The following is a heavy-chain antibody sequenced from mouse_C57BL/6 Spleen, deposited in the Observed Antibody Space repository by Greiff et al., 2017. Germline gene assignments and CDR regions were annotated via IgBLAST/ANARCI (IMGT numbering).Heavy chain of an antibody. CDR2: IRSKSNNYAT. J-gene: IGHJ4*01. CDR3: VSASHYGSSYVNAMDY. D-gene: IGHD1-1*01. V-gene: IGHV10-1*01. Sequence: EVQLVESGGGLVQPKGSLKLSCAASGFSFNTYAMNWVRQAPGKGLEWVARIRSKSNNYATYYADSVKDRFTISRDDSESMLYLQMNNLKTEDTAMYYCVSASHYGSSYVNAMDYWGQGTSVTVSS. CDR1: GFSFNTYA.